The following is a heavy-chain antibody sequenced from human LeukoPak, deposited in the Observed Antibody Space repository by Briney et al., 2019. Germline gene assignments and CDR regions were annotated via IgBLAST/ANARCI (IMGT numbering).Heavy chain of an antibody. CDR1: GYSFTSYW. V-gene: IGHV5-51*01. J-gene: IGHJ5*02. Sequence: HGESLKISCKGSGYSFTSYWIGWVRQMPGKGLEWMGIIYPGDSDTRYSPSFQGQVTISADKSIRTAYLQWSSLKASDTAMYYCAAFHYYDSSGYYYERWFDPWGQGTLVTVSS. CDR3: AAFHYYDSSGYYYERWFDP. CDR2: IYPGDSDT. D-gene: IGHD3-22*01.